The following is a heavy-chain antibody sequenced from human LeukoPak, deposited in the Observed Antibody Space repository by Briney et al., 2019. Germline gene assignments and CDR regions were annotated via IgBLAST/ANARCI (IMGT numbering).Heavy chain of an antibody. Sequence: PGRSLRLSCAASGFTFSSYAMHWVRQAPGKGLEWVAVISYDGSIKSYTDSAKGQFTISRDNPKNTLYLQLNGLRVEDTAVYYCARGRAGNYHDYWGQGTLVTATS. CDR3: ARGRAGNYHDY. V-gene: IGHV3-30-3*01. CDR1: GFTFSSYA. D-gene: IGHD1-7*01. CDR2: ISYDGSIK. J-gene: IGHJ4*02.